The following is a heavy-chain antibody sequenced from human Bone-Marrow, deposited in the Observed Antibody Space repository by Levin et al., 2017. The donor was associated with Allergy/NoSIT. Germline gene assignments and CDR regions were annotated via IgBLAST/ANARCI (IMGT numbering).Heavy chain of an antibody. CDR2: INANSGGT. CDR3: ARLGGITTSLVSDY. V-gene: IGHV1-2*02. D-gene: IGHD3-22*01. J-gene: IGHJ4*02. CDR1: GYTFTGHY. Sequence: VASVKVSCKASGYTFTGHYMHWVRQAPGQGLEWMGWINANSGGTNFAQKFQGRVTMTRDTSINTAYMELSRLRSDDTAVYYCARLGGITTSLVSDYWGQGTLVTVSS.